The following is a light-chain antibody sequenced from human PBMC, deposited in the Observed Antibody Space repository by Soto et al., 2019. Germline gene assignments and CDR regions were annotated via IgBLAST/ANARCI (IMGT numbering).Light chain of an antibody. CDR1: QDITTS. V-gene: IGKV1-33*01. J-gene: IGKJ3*01. CDR3: QQYYILTAIT. Sequence: DIQMTQSPSSLSASVGDRVTITCQASQDITTSLNWYQKKPGKAPKLLIYGASNLKTGVPSTFSGTGSGTHFTFTISSLQPEDVATYYCQQYYILTAITFGPGTKVDIK. CDR2: GAS.